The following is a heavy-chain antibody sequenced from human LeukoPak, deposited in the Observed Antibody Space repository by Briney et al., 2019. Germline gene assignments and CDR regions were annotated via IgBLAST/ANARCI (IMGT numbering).Heavy chain of an antibody. J-gene: IGHJ6*04. Sequence: GGSLRLSCAASGFTFSSYGMHWVRQAPGKGLEWVAVIWYDGSNKYYADSVKGRFTISRDNSKSTLYLQMNSLRAEDTAVYYCARDRSPMTTVTRSLRLGYYYGMDVWGKGTTVTVSS. CDR3: ARDRSPMTTVTRSLRLGYYYGMDV. CDR1: GFTFSSYG. D-gene: IGHD4-17*01. CDR2: IWYDGSNK. V-gene: IGHV3-33*01.